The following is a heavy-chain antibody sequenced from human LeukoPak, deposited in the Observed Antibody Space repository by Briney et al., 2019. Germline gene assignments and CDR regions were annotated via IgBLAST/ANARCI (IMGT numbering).Heavy chain of an antibody. Sequence: QPGGSLRLSCAASGFTFSSYAMSWVRQAPGKGVEWVSVISGSGDSTHYADPVKGRFTISRDNSKNTVYLQMNSLRVEHTAAYYCANEGPNFDYWRQETLVTVSS. D-gene: IGHD2-8*01. V-gene: IGHV3-23*01. CDR1: GFTFSSYA. CDR2: ISGSGDST. J-gene: IGHJ4*02. CDR3: ANEGPNFDY.